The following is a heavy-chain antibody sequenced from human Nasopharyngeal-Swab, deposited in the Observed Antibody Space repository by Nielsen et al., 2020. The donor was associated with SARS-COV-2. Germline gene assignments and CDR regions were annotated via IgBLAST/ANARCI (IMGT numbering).Heavy chain of an antibody. D-gene: IGHD1-1*01. V-gene: IGHV4-39*07. J-gene: IGHJ3*02. Sequence: GSLRLSCTVSGGSISSSSYYWGWIRQPPGKGLEWIGSIYYSGSTYYNPSLKSRVTISVDTSKNQFSLKLSSVTAADTAVYYCARGGLERSDAFDIWGQVTMVTVSS. CDR1: GGSISSSSYY. CDR2: IYYSGST. CDR3: ARGGLERSDAFDI.